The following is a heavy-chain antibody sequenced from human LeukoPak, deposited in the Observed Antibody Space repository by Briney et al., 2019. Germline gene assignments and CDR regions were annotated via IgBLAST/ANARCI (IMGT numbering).Heavy chain of an antibody. V-gene: IGHV3-30*18. J-gene: IGHJ4*02. CDR2: ISYDGSNK. Sequence: GGSLRLSCAASGFTFSSYGMHWVRQAPGKGLEWVAVISYDGSNKYYADSVKGRFTISRDNSKNTLYLQMNSLRAEDTAVYYCAKEFYDSSGYRYFDYWGQGTLVTVSS. CDR3: AKEFYDSSGYRYFDY. CDR1: GFTFSSYG. D-gene: IGHD3-22*01.